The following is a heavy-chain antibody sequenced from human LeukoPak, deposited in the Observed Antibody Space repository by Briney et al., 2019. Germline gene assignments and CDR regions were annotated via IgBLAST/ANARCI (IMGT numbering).Heavy chain of an antibody. Sequence: SETLSLTCTVSGGSISSNSYYWGWLRQPPGRGLEWIRSIYYSGSNYYNPSLKSRVNIFENTSKNHFSLKLSSVTAADTAVYYCARRAGYCSSTSCYAGAFDIWGQGTMVTVSS. CDR1: GGSISSNSYY. CDR2: IYYSGSN. V-gene: IGHV4-39*01. J-gene: IGHJ3*02. CDR3: ARRAGYCSSTSCYAGAFDI. D-gene: IGHD2-2*01.